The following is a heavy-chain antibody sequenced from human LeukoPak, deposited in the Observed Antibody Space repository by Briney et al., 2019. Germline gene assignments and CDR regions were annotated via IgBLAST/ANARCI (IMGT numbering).Heavy chain of an antibody. CDR3: AREGIAARPPLDY. CDR1: GFTFSTYG. V-gene: IGHV3-33*01. J-gene: IGHJ4*02. D-gene: IGHD6-6*01. CDR2: IWYDGSNK. Sequence: SGGSLRLSCAPSGFTFSTYGMHWVRQAPGKGLEWVAVIWYDGSNKYYADSVKGRFTISRDNSKNTLYLQMNSLRAEDTAVYYCAREGIAARPPLDYWGQGTLVTVSS.